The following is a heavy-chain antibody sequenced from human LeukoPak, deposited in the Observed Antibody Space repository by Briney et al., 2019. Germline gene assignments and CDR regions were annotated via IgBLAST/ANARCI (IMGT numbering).Heavy chain of an antibody. J-gene: IGHJ4*02. V-gene: IGHV1-69*05. D-gene: IGHD3-10*01. Sequence: SVKVPCKASGGTFSSYAISWVRQAPGQGLEWMGGIIPIFGTANYAQKFQGRVTITTDESTSTAYMELSSLRSEDTAVYYCARALWFGESPLNLPFIEWGQGTLVTVSS. CDR1: GGTFSSYA. CDR3: ARALWFGESPLNLPFIE. CDR2: IIPIFGTA.